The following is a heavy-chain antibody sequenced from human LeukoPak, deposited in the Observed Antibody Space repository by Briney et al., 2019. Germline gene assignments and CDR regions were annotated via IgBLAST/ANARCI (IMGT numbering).Heavy chain of an antibody. V-gene: IGHV3-48*03. D-gene: IGHD3-10*02. CDR1: GFTFSSYE. CDR3: AELGITMIGGV. CDR2: ISSSGRTM. J-gene: IGHJ6*04. Sequence: GGSLRLSCAASGFTFSSYEMNWVRQAPGKGLEWVSYISSSGRTMYYADSVKGRFTFSRDNAKNSLYLQMNSLRAEDTAVYYCAELGITMIGGVWGKGTTVTISS.